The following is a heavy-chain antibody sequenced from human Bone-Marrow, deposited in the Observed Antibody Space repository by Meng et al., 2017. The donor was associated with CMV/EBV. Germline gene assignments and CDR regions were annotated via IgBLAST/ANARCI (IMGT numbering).Heavy chain of an antibody. CDR3: AKGDIVVVPAALIERAFDI. CDR2: INSDGSSS. D-gene: IGHD2-2*01. V-gene: IGHV3-74*01. J-gene: IGHJ3*02. Sequence: GGSLRLSCAASGFTFSSFWMHWVRQAPGKGLVWVSRINSDGSSSNYGDSVKGRFTISRDNSKNTLYLQMNSLRAEDTAVYYCAKGDIVVVPAALIERAFDIWGQGTMVTVSS. CDR1: GFTFSSFW.